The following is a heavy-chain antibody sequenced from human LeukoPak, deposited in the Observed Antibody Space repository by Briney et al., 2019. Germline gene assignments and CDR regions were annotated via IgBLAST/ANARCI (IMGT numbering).Heavy chain of an antibody. Sequence: GESLRISCKGSGYSLTSYWISWVRQMPGEGVEGMGGIVPRNSYTSCSPSFHAHVTISAHMSITTAYLQCSSLKASDTAMYYCARLFDPGYCNSTNCYDYWGQGTLVTVSS. D-gene: IGHD2-2*01. J-gene: IGHJ4*02. CDR3: ARLFDPGYCNSTNCYDY. V-gene: IGHV5-10-1*01. CDR1: GYSLTSYW. CDR2: IVPRNSYT.